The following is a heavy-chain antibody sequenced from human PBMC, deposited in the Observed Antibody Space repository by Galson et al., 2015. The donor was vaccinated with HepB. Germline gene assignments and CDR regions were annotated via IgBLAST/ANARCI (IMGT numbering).Heavy chain of an antibody. D-gene: IGHD3-22*01. CDR3: ARDSVYYYDSSGYYFSAFDI. Sequence: SLRLSCAASGFTFSSYSMNWVRQAPGKGLEWVSSISSSSSYIYYADSVKGRFTISRDNAKNSLYLQMNSLRAEDTAVYYCARDSVYYYDSSGYYFSAFDIWGQGTMVTVSS. CDR2: ISSSSSYI. CDR1: GFTFSSYS. V-gene: IGHV3-21*01. J-gene: IGHJ3*02.